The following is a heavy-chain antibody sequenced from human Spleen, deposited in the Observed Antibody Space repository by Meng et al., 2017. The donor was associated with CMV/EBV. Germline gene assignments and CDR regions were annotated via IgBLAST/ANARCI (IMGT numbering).Heavy chain of an antibody. J-gene: IGHJ4*02. V-gene: IGHV1-2*02. Sequence: SGYTFTGYYMHWVRQAPGQGLEWMGWINSNSGGTKYAQNFQGRVTMTSDTSISTAYMELSGLRSDDTAVYYCARGSFIVVVPAAPDYWGQGTLVTVSS. CDR3: ARGSFIVVVPAAPDY. CDR1: GYTFTGYY. D-gene: IGHD2-2*01. CDR2: INSNSGGT.